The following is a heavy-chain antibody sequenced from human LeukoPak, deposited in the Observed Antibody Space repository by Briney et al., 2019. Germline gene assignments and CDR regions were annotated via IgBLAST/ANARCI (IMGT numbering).Heavy chain of an antibody. J-gene: IGHJ4*02. V-gene: IGHV3-53*01. CDR2: TDSGGTT. Sequence: PGGSLRLSCAASGFTVSTNYISWVRQAPGRGLEWVSITDSGGTTYYADSVKGRFTISRDNSKNTLYLQMNSLRAEDTAVYYCARATSGYSSSSFDYWGQGTLVTVSS. CDR1: GFTVSTNY. D-gene: IGHD6-6*01. CDR3: ARATSGYSSSSFDY.